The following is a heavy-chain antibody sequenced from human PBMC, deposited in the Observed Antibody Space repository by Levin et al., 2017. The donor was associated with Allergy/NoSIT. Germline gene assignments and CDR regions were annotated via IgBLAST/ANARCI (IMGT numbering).Heavy chain of an antibody. CDR2: INHSGST. Sequence: SQTLSLTCAVYGGSFSGYYWSWIRQPPGKGLEWIGEINHSGSTNYNPSLKSRVTISVDTSKNQFSLKLSSVTAADTAVYYCASRGYDWGGNWFDPWGQGTLVTVSS. V-gene: IGHV4-34*01. CDR1: GGSFSGYY. CDR3: ASRGYDWGGNWFDP. D-gene: IGHD5-12*01. J-gene: IGHJ5*02.